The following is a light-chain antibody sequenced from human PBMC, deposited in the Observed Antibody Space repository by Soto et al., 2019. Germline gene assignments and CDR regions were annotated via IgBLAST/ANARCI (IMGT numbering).Light chain of an antibody. J-gene: IGKJ1*01. CDR2: KAS. Sequence: DIQMTQSPSTLSVSLGDRVTITCRASQTISSWLAWYQQKPGKAPKLXIYKASTLKSGVPSRFSGSGSGTDFSLTISRLEPEDFAVYYCQHYDSARWTFGLGTKVE. CDR1: QTISSW. V-gene: IGKV1-5*03. CDR3: QHYDSARWT.